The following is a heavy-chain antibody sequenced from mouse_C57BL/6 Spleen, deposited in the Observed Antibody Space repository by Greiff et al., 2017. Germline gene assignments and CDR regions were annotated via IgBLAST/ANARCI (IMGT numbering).Heavy chain of an antibody. CDR2: IDPENGDT. V-gene: IGHV14-4*01. Sequence: VQLQQSGAELVRPGASVKLSCTASGFNIKDDYMHWVKQRPEQGLEWIGWIDPENGDTEYASKFQGKATITADTSSNTAYLQLSSLTSEDTAVYYCTTVITTVVAPAYWGQGTLVTVSA. D-gene: IGHD1-1*01. CDR1: GFNIKDDY. J-gene: IGHJ3*01. CDR3: TTVITTVVAPAY.